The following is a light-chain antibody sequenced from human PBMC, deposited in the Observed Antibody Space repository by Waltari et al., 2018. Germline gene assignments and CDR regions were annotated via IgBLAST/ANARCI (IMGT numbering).Light chain of an antibody. J-gene: IGLJ3*02. CDR2: EDT. V-gene: IGLV3-10*01. CDR3: YSPDGSDNHAPWV. CDR1: ALPQKY. Sequence: SYELTQPPSVSVSPGQTARITCSGDALPQKYAYSSQQKAGQAPVLVIYEDTKPPSGIPERFSGSSSGTWVTLIISGAQVEDEADYYCYSPDGSDNHAPWVYGGGTKLTVL.